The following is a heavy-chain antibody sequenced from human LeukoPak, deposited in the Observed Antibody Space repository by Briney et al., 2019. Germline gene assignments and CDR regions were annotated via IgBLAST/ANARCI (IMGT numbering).Heavy chain of an antibody. CDR2: IWYDGSNK. J-gene: IGHJ4*02. Sequence: GGSLRLSCAASGFTFSSYGMHWVRQAPGKGLEWVAVIWYDGSNKYYADSVKGRFTISRDNSKNTLYLQMNSLRAEDTAVYYCAREGGYGDSPNDYWGQGTLVTVSS. D-gene: IGHD4-17*01. CDR3: AREGGYGDSPNDY. V-gene: IGHV3-33*01. CDR1: GFTFSSYG.